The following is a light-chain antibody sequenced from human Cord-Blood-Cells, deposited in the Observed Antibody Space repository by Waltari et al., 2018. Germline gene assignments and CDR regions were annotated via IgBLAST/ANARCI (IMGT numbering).Light chain of an antibody. J-gene: IGKJ5*01. CDR3: QQYGSSLIT. V-gene: IGKV3-20*01. CDR1: KSVSSSY. Sequence: EIVLTQSPGPLSWSPGERATLSCRASKSVSSSYLAWYQQQPGQAPRHLIYGASSRATGIPDRFSGSGSGTDFTLTISRLEPEDFAVYYCQQYGSSLITFGQGTRLEIK. CDR2: GAS.